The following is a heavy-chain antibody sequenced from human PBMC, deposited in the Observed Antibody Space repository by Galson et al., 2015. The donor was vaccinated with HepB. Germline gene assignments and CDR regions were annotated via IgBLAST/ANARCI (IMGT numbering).Heavy chain of an antibody. CDR3: AKGGYSSGWYSYVGY. Sequence: SLRLSCAASGFTFSSYAMSWVRQAPGKGLGWVSAISGSGGSTYYADSVKGRFTISKDNSKNTLYLQMNSLRAEDTAVYYCAKGGYSSGWYSYVGYWGQGNLVTVSS. CDR2: ISGSGGST. V-gene: IGHV3-23*01. CDR1: GFTFSSYA. D-gene: IGHD6-19*01. J-gene: IGHJ4*02.